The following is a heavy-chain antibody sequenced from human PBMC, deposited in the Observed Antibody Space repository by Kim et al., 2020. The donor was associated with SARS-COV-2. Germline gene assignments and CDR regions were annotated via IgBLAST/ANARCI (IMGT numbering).Heavy chain of an antibody. V-gene: IGHV3-48*03. CDR3: AREFDDILTGYHYYYYYGTDV. Sequence: GGSLRLSCAASGFTFSSYEMNWVRQAPGKGLEWVSYISSSGSTIYYAYSVKGRFTISSDNAKNSLYLKMNSLRAEDTAVYYCAREFDDILTGYHYYYYYGTDVWGQGTTVTVSS. CDR2: ISSSGSTI. CDR1: GFTFSSYE. D-gene: IGHD3-9*01. J-gene: IGHJ6*02.